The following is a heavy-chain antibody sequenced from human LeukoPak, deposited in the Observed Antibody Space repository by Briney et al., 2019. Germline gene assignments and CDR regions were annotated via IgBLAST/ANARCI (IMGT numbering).Heavy chain of an antibody. CDR2: IYYSGST. CDR1: GGSLSSYY. Sequence: PSETLSLTCTVSGGSLSSYYWSWIRQPPGKGLGGIGYIYYSGSTNYNPSLKSRVTISVDTSKNQFSLKLSSVAAADTAVYYCASSDSGYDFWFDYWGQGTLVTVSS. V-gene: IGHV4-59*01. J-gene: IGHJ4*02. CDR3: ASSDSGYDFWFDY. D-gene: IGHD5-12*01.